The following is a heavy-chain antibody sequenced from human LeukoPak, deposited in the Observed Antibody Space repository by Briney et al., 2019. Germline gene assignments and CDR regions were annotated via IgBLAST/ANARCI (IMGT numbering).Heavy chain of an antibody. J-gene: IGHJ5*02. CDR1: GGSISSGSYY. D-gene: IGHD1-1*01. Sequence: SETLFLTCTVSGGSISSGSYYWSWIRQPAGKGLEWIGRIYTSGSTNYNPSLKSRVTISVDTSKNQFSLKLSSVTAADTAVYYCARERLERRDNWFDPWGQGTLVTVSS. CDR3: ARERLERRDNWFDP. CDR2: IYTSGST. V-gene: IGHV4-61*02.